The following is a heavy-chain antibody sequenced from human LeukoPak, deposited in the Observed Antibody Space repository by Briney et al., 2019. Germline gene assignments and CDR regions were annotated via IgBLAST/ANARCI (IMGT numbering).Heavy chain of an antibody. J-gene: IGHJ4*02. V-gene: IGHV3-49*04. CDR1: GFTFGDYA. CDR2: IRSKAYGGTT. CDR3: TRVRIAVAGRGRYFDY. D-gene: IGHD6-19*01. Sequence: HPGGSLRLSCTASGFTFGDYAMSWVRQAPGKGVEWVGFIRSKAYGGTTEYAASVKGRFTISRADSKSIAYLQMNSLKTEDTAVYYCTRVRIAVAGRGRYFDYWGQGTLVTVSS.